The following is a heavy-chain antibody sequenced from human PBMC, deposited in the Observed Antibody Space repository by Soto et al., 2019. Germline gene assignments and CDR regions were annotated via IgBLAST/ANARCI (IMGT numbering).Heavy chain of an antibody. J-gene: IGHJ4*02. Sequence: SETLSLTCAVSGGSISSYYWSWIRQPPGKGLEWIGYIYYSGSTNYNPSLKSRVTISVDTSKNQFSLKLTSVTAANTAVYYCARSRYTSGWWTPPFDYWGQGTLVTVSS. CDR2: IYYSGST. CDR1: GGSISSYY. CDR3: ARSRYTSGWWTPPFDY. D-gene: IGHD6-19*01. V-gene: IGHV4-59*01.